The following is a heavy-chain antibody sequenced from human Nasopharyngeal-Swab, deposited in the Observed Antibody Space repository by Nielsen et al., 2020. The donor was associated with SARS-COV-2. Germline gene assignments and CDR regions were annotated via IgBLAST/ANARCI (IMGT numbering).Heavy chain of an antibody. D-gene: IGHD3-3*01. Sequence: VGQAPGKGLEWGSAISGSGGSTYYADSVKGRFTISRDNSKNSLYLQMNSLRAEDMDVYYCAKDETYYDFWSGYYRWFDPWGQGTLVTVSS. J-gene: IGHJ5*02. CDR3: AKDETYYDFWSGYYRWFDP. V-gene: IGHV3-23*01. CDR2: ISGSGGST.